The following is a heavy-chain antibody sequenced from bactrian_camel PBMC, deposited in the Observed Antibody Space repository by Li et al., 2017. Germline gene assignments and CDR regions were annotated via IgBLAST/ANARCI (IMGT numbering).Heavy chain of an antibody. CDR2: VHSDGIAAIDADGRV. D-gene: IGHD1*01. V-gene: IGHV3S45*01. CDR3: AVEWMLGDSPYRCIHPAEFSY. J-gene: IGHJ6*01. CDR1: GDSRLC. Sequence: HVQLVESGGGSVQAGGSLTHSCAASGDSRLCMTWFRQVPGKERERVPQVHSDGIAAIDADGRVSYADSVKGRFTISEDSAKNTLYLQMDNLKPEDTGTYHCAVEWMLGDSPYRCIHPAEFSYWDHGTQVTVS.